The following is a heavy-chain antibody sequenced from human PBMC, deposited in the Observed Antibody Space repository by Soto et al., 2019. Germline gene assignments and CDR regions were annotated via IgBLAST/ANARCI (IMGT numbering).Heavy chain of an antibody. CDR3: ARYRDSPDY. CDR2: IFWDDDK. CDR1: GFSLSTTGVG. J-gene: IGHJ4*02. D-gene: IGHD2-21*02. V-gene: IGHV2-5*02. Sequence: SGPTLVNPTQTLTLTCTFSGFSLSTTGVGVGWIRQPPGKALEWLALIFWDDDKRYSPSLKSRLTISKDTSKTQVVLTMTNMSPVDTATYYCARYRDSPDYWGQGTVVTVS.